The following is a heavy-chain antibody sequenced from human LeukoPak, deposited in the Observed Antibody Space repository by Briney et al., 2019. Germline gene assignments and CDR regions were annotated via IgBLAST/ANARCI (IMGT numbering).Heavy chain of an antibody. CDR3: ARVIYSGGNSWFDP. D-gene: IGHD1-26*01. Sequence: ASVKVSCKASGYTFTSYGISWVRQAPGQGLEWMGWISAYNGDTNYAQKLQGRVTMTTDTSTSTAYMELRSLRSDDTAVYYCARVIYSGGNSWFDPWGQGTLVTVSS. CDR1: GYTFTSYG. J-gene: IGHJ5*02. CDR2: ISAYNGDT. V-gene: IGHV1-18*01.